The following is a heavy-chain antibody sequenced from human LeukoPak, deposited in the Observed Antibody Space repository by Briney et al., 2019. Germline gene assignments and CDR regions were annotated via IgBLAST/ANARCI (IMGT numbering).Heavy chain of an antibody. CDR3: AREAAYDYDVLTGYDY. D-gene: IGHD3-9*01. Sequence: GGSLRLSCAASGFTFSTYGMHWVRQAPGKGLEYVSAISSNGDSRYYANSVKGRFTISRDNSKNTLYLQMGSLRTEDMAVYHCAREAAYDYDVLTGYDYWGQGTLVTVSS. CDR2: ISSNGDSR. CDR1: GFTFSTYG. J-gene: IGHJ4*02. V-gene: IGHV3-64*01.